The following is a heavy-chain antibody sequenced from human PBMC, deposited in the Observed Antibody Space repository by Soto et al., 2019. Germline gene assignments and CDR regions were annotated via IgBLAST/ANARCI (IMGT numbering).Heavy chain of an antibody. J-gene: IGHJ4*02. V-gene: IGHV4-34*01. D-gene: IGHD2-2*01. Sequence: SETLSLTCAVYGGSFSGYYWSWIRQPPGKGLEWIGEINHSGSTNYNPSLKSRVTISVDTSKNQFSLKLSSVTAADTAVYYCARAHYPDGDIVVVPAAMPGLFDYWGQGTLVTVSS. CDR3: ARAHYPDGDIVVVPAAMPGLFDY. CDR2: INHSGST. CDR1: GGSFSGYY.